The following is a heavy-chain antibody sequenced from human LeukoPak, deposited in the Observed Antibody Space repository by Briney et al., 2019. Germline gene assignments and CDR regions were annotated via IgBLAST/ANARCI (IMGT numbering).Heavy chain of an antibody. V-gene: IGHV4-59*01. Sequence: SEALSLTCTVPGGSISSYYWSWIRQPPGKGLEWIGYIYYSGSTNYNPSLKSRVTISVDTSKNQFPLKLSSVNAADTAVYYCARIDALLSADYWGQGTLVTVSS. CDR3: ARIDALLSADY. CDR2: IYYSGST. CDR1: GGSISSYY. D-gene: IGHD3-9*01. J-gene: IGHJ4*02.